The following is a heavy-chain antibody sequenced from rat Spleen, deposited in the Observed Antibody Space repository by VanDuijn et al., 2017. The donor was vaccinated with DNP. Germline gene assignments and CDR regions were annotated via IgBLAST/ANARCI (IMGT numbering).Heavy chain of an antibody. J-gene: IGHJ2*01. CDR2: ITTGGGHT. V-gene: IGHV5-19*01. D-gene: IGHD1-12*01. Sequence: EVQLVESGGGLVQPGRSLKLSCAASGITFSNSGMHWIRQAPTKGLEWVTSITTGGGHTYYRDSVKGRFTISRDNAKSTLYLQMDSLMSEDSATYYCTTLNYYASLSGYFDHWGQGVMVTVSS. CDR3: TTLNYYASLSGYFDH. CDR1: GITFSNSG.